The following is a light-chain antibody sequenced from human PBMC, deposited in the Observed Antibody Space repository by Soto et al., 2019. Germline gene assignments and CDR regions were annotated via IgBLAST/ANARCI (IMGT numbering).Light chain of an antibody. V-gene: IGKV1-9*01. J-gene: IGKJ2*01. CDR2: AAS. CDR1: QAISSS. Sequence: DIQLTQSPSFLSASVGDRVTITCRASQAISSSLACYQHNPGKAPKLLIYAASTLQNRVPSSFSGSGSGTEFTLTISNLQPEDIEPYYRQHLNAYRYTLGQGTKVEIK. CDR3: QHLNAYRYT.